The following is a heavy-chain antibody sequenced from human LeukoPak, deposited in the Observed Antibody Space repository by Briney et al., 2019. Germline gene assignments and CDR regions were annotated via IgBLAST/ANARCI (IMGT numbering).Heavy chain of an antibody. D-gene: IGHD1-26*01. CDR3: ARDVGFTKD. V-gene: IGHV4-4*07. Sequence: SETLSLTCTVSGGSISGLYWSWIRQPAGKGLEWIGRIYTGGGTNYNPPLKSRVSMSVDTSKNQFSLKLNSVTAADTAVYFCARDVGFTKDWGQGTLVTVS. J-gene: IGHJ4*02. CDR2: IYTGGGT. CDR1: GGSISGLY.